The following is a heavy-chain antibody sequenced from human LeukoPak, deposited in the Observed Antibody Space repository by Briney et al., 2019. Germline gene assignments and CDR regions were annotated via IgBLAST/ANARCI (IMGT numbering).Heavy chain of an antibody. CDR2: ISSSSSSYI. V-gene: IGHV3-21*01. J-gene: IGHJ6*02. CDR3: ARERFLEWSLDYYYGMDV. CDR1: GFTFSSYS. D-gene: IGHD3-3*01. Sequence: GGSLRLSCAASGFTFSSYSMNWVRQAPGKGLEWVSSISSSSSSYIYYADSVKGRFTISRDNAKNSLYLQMNSLRAEDTAVYYCARERFLEWSLDYYYGMDVWGQGTTVTVSS.